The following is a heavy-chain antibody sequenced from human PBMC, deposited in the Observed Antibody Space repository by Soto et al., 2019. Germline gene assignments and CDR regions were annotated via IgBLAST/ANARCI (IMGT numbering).Heavy chain of an antibody. V-gene: IGHV1-18*01. J-gene: IGHJ3*02. CDR1: GYTFTSYG. Sequence: QVQLVQSGAEVKKPGASVKVSCKASGYTFTSYGISWVRQAPGQGLEWMGWISAYNGNTNYAQKHQGRVTMTTDTSTSTAYMELRSLRSDDTAVYYCASRTNLYINYALGDFDIWGQGKMVTVSS. CDR2: ISAYNGNT. D-gene: IGHD4-4*01. CDR3: ASRTNLYINYALGDFDI.